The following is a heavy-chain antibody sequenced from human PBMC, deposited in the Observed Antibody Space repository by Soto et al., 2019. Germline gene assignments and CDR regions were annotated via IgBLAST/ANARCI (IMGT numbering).Heavy chain of an antibody. CDR3: ARHKTLDP. CDR1: GGSISSYY. CDR2: IYYSGST. V-gene: IGHV4-59*08. J-gene: IGHJ5*02. Sequence: SETLSLTCTVSGGSISSYYWSSIRQPPGKGLEWIGYIYYSGSTNYNPSLKSRVTISVDTSKNQFSLKLSSVTAADTAVYYCARHKTLDPWGQGTLVTVSS.